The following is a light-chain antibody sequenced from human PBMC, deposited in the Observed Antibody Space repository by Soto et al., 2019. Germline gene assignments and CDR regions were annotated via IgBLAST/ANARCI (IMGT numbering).Light chain of an antibody. Sequence: QSVLTQPPSVSGAPGQRVSISCSGSSSNIGEGYDVHWYEHLPGTAPKLLIYQNNNRPSGVPDRFSGSKSGTSASLAITGLQAEDEADYYCQSYDSSLSAVVFGGGTKLTVL. CDR2: QNN. CDR1: SSNIGEGYD. CDR3: QSYDSSLSAVV. J-gene: IGLJ2*01. V-gene: IGLV1-40*01.